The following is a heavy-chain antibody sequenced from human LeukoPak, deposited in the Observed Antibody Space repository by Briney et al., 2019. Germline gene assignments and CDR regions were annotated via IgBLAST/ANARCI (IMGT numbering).Heavy chain of an antibody. D-gene: IGHD2/OR15-2a*01. CDR3: ARESAIVRVPFDN. Sequence: GGSLRLSCAASGFTFSSFAMHWVRQAPGKGLEWVAVISYDGSNKHYAESVKGRFTISRDNSRNTLYLQMNGLRVEDTARYYCARESAIVRVPFDNWGQGTLVTVSS. V-gene: IGHV3-30*03. J-gene: IGHJ4*02. CDR2: ISYDGSNK. CDR1: GFTFSSFA.